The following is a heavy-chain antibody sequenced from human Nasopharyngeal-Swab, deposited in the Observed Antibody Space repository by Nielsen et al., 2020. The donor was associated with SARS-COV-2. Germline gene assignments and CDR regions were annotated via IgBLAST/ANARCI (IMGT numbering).Heavy chain of an antibody. Sequence: WIRQPPGKGLEWVSSISSSSSYIYYADSVKGRFTISRDNAKNSLYLQMNSLRAEDTAVYYCARDLGYSSGWSGGGDGFDIWGQGTMVTVSS. J-gene: IGHJ3*02. V-gene: IGHV3-21*01. CDR2: ISSSSSYI. CDR3: ARDLGYSSGWSGGGDGFDI. D-gene: IGHD6-19*01.